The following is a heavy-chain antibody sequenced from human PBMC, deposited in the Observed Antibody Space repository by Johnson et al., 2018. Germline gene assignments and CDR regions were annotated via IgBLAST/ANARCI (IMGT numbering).Heavy chain of an antibody. D-gene: IGHD1-14*01. J-gene: IGHJ1*01. V-gene: IGHV1-46*01. CDR2: INPNDDSA. CDR3: ARDWYESPRGYVQH. CDR1: GYTFTRYY. Sequence: QVQLVESGAEVKKPGASVKVSCKASGYTFTRYYIHWVRQAPGQGLEWMGVINPNDDSARYAQKFQGRVTMTRDTSTSTVQMGLSSLRSEDTAVYYCARDWYESPRGYVQHWGQGTLVTVSS.